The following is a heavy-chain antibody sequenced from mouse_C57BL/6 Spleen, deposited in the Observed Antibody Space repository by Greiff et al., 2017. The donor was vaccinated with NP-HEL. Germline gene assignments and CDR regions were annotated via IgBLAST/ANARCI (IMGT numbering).Heavy chain of an antibody. D-gene: IGHD2-10*01. J-gene: IGHJ4*01. CDR3: ARGTSYDYDAMDY. V-gene: IGHV5-4*01. CDR2: ISDGGSYT. Sequence: EVQGVESGGGLVKPGGSLKLSCAASGFTFSSYAMSWVRQTPEKRLEWVATISDGGSYTYYPDNVKGRFTISRDNAKNNLYLQMSHLKSEDTAMYYCARGTSYDYDAMDYWGQGTSVTVSS. CDR1: GFTFSSYA.